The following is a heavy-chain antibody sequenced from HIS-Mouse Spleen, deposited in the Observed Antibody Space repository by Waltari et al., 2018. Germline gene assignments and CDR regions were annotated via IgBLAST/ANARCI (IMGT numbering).Heavy chain of an antibody. J-gene: IGHJ2*01. Sequence: QLQLQESGPGLVKPSETLSLTCTVSGGSISSSSYYWGWIRQPPGKGLGWIGSNYYSGSTYYNPSLNRRVTISVDTSKNQFSLKLSSVTAADTAVYYCAREIPYSSSWYDWYFDLWGRGTLVTVSS. V-gene: IGHV4-39*07. CDR1: GGSISSSSYY. CDR2: NYYSGST. CDR3: AREIPYSSSWYDWYFDL. D-gene: IGHD6-13*01.